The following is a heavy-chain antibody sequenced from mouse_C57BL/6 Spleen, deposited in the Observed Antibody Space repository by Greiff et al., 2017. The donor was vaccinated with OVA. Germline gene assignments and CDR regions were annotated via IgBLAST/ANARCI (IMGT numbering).Heavy chain of an antibody. CDR3: ARTVVATYYFDY. Sequence: QVQLQPPGAELVKPGASVKMSCKASGYTFTSYWITWVKQRPGQGLEWIGDIYPGSGSNNYNEKFKSKDTLTVDTSSRTAYMQLSSLTSEASAVYYCARTVVATYYFDYWGQGTTLTVSS. CDR1: GYTFTSYW. V-gene: IGHV1-55*01. D-gene: IGHD1-1*01. CDR2: IYPGSGSN. J-gene: IGHJ2*01.